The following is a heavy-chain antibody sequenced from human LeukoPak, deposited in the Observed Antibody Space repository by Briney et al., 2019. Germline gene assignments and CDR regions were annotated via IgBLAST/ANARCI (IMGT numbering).Heavy chain of an antibody. D-gene: IGHD3-22*01. J-gene: IGHJ4*02. Sequence: SETLSLTRTVSGGSISSYYWSWIRQPPGKGLEWIGYIYYSGSTNYNPSLKSRVTISVDTSKNQFSLKLSSVTAADTAVYYCARHDTTYYYDSSGYALDYWGQGTLVTVSS. CDR1: GGSISSYY. CDR3: ARHDTTYYYDSSGYALDY. CDR2: IYYSGST. V-gene: IGHV4-59*08.